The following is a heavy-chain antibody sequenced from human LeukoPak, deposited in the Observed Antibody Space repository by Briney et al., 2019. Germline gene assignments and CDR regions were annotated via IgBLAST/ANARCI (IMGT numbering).Heavy chain of an antibody. D-gene: IGHD4-23*01. Sequence: ASVKVSCRASGYTFTDYYMHWVRQAPGQGLEWMGWLNPNTLVTKYAQHFQGRVSMTWDTSISTGYMDLHSLTSDETAVYYCARKDGGRDGMDVWGQGTTVTVSS. CDR1: GYTFTDYY. V-gene: IGHV1-2*02. CDR2: LNPNTLVT. J-gene: IGHJ6*02. CDR3: ARKDGGRDGMDV.